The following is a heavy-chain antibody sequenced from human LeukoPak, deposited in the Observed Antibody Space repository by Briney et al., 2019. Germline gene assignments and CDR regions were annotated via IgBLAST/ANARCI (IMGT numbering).Heavy chain of an antibody. Sequence: SVKVSCKASGGTFSSYAISWVRQAPGQGLEWMGGITPIFGTANYAQKFQGRVTITADESTSTAYMELSSLRSEDTAVYYCAGGVGSSSLYFQHWGQGTLVTVSS. CDR3: AGGVGSSSLYFQH. D-gene: IGHD6-6*01. J-gene: IGHJ1*01. CDR2: ITPIFGTA. V-gene: IGHV1-69*13. CDR1: GGTFSSYA.